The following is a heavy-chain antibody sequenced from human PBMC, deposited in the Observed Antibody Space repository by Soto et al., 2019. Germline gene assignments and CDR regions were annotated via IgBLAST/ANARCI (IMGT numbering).Heavy chain of an antibody. Sequence: SETLSLTCAVYGGSFSGYYWSWIRQPPGKGLEWIGEINHSGSTNYNPSLKSRVTISVDTSKNQFSLKLSSVTAADTAVYYCASRLLKYYFDYWGQGTLVTVSS. CDR3: ASRLLKYYFDY. CDR2: INHSGST. CDR1: GGSFSGYY. D-gene: IGHD2-15*01. J-gene: IGHJ4*02. V-gene: IGHV4-34*01.